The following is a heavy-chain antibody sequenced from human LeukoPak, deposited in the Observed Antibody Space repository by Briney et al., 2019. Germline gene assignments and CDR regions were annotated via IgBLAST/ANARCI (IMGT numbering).Heavy chain of an antibody. D-gene: IGHD6-19*01. CDR1: GFTFSSYA. V-gene: IGHV3-23*01. CDR2: ISGSGGST. Sequence: GGSLRLSCAASGFTFSSYAMSWVRQAPGKGLEWVSAISGSGGSTYYADSVKGRFTISRDNSKNTLYLQMNSLRAEDTAVYYCARGTYSSGWYNWFDPWGQGTLVTVSS. J-gene: IGHJ5*02. CDR3: ARGTYSSGWYNWFDP.